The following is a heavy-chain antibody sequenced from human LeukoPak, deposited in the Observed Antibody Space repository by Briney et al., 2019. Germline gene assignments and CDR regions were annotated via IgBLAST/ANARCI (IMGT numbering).Heavy chain of an antibody. Sequence: GGSLRLSCAASGFTFSNYWMTWVRQVPGKGLEWVASIKEDGSDRYNVDSVKGRFTISRDNAKNSLSLQMSSLSAEDTAVYYCAKDQPSVTLWFGEFPFDYWGQGTLVTVSS. CDR3: AKDQPSVTLWFGEFPFDY. D-gene: IGHD3-10*01. CDR1: GFTFSNYW. J-gene: IGHJ4*02. CDR2: IKEDGSDR. V-gene: IGHV3-7*03.